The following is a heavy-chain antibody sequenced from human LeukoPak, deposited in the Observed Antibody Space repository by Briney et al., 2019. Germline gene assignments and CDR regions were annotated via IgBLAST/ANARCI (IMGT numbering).Heavy chain of an antibody. Sequence: SETLSLTCTVSGGSISTYYWSWIRQPPGKGLEWIGYIYYSGSTNYNPSLKSRVSISVGTSKNQFSLKLNSVTAADTAVYYCARVWGVTDFYDSRGAFDIWGQGTMVTASS. J-gene: IGHJ3*02. CDR3: ARVWGVTDFYDSRGAFDI. V-gene: IGHV4-59*01. CDR2: IYYSGST. CDR1: GGSISTYY. D-gene: IGHD3-22*01.